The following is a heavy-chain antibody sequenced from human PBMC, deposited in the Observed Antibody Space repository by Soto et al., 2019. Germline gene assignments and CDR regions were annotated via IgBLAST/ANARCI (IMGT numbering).Heavy chain of an antibody. CDR3: ATRITMIVVVEDY. CDR1: GFTFSSYS. Sequence: GGSLRLSCAASGFTFSSYSMNWVRQAPGKGLEWVSSISSSSSYIYYADSVKGRFTISRDNAKNSLYLQMNSLRAEDTAVYYCATRITMIVVVEDYWGQGTLVTVSS. J-gene: IGHJ4*02. CDR2: ISSSSSYI. V-gene: IGHV3-21*01. D-gene: IGHD3-22*01.